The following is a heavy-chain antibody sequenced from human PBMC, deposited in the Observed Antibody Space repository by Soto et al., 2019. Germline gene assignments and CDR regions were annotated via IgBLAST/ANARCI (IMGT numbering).Heavy chain of an antibody. CDR3: ARDRDPRAIAAAGPQYYYYYGMDV. J-gene: IGHJ6*02. CDR2: IIPIFGTA. V-gene: IGHV1-69*13. D-gene: IGHD6-13*01. Sequence: ASVKVSCKASGGTFSSYAISWVRQAPGQGLEWMGRIIPIFGTANYAQKFQGRVTITADESTSTAYMELSSLRSEDTAVYYCARDRDPRAIAAAGPQYYYYYGMDVWGQGTTVTVSS. CDR1: GGTFSSYA.